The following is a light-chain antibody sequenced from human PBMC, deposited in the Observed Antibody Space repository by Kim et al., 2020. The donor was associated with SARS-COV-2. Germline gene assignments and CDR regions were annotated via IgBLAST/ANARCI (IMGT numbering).Light chain of an antibody. CDR3: QQYYTTPIT. CDR2: GAS. V-gene: IGKV4-1*01. CDR1: QSVVYRANNRNY. J-gene: IGKJ5*01. Sequence: APITGKSRQSVVYRANNRNYLSWHQQKPGQPPRLLIYGASSRKSGVPDRFGGSVSGTDFTLTISSLQAEDVAVYYCQQYYTTPITFGQGTRLEIK.